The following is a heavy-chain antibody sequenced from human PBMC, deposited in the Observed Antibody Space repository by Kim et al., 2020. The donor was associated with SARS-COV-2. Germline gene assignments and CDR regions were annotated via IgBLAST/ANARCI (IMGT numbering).Heavy chain of an antibody. CDR1: GGSISSSSYY. D-gene: IGHD6-19*01. Sequence: SETLSLTCTVSGGSISSSSYYWGWIRQPPGKGLEWIGSIYYSGSTYYNPSLKSRVTISVDTSKNQFSLKLSSVTAADTAVYYCASQSIAVAVNWFDSWAQGTRVPVSS. J-gene: IGHJ5*01. CDR2: IYYSGST. V-gene: IGHV4-39*01. CDR3: ASQSIAVAVNWFDS.